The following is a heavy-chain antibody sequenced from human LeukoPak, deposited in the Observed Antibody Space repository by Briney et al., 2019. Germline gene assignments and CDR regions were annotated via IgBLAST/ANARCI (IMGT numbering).Heavy chain of an antibody. J-gene: IGHJ4*02. CDR3: ARPRYFDWAIDY. Sequence: SETLSLTCTVSGGSISSGGYYWSWIRQHPGKGLEWIGYIYYSGSTYYNPSLKSRVTISVDTSKNQFSLKLSSVTAADTAVYYCARPRYFDWAIDYWGQGTLVTVSS. V-gene: IGHV4-31*03. CDR1: GGSISSGGYY. CDR2: IYYSGST. D-gene: IGHD3-9*01.